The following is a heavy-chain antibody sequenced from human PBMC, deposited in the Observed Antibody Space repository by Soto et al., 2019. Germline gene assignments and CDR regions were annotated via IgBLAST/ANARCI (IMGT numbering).Heavy chain of an antibody. J-gene: IGHJ5*02. D-gene: IGHD2-2*01. CDR1: GYTFTSYG. Sequence: GASVKDFFQASGYTFTSYGISWVRQAPGQGLEWMGWISAYNGNTNYAQKLQGRVTMTTDTSTSRTYMELRSLRSDDTAVYYCARGPVLGVSSCYGRFDPWGQGTLVTVS. V-gene: IGHV1-18*01. CDR3: ARGPVLGVSSCYGRFDP. CDR2: ISAYNGNT.